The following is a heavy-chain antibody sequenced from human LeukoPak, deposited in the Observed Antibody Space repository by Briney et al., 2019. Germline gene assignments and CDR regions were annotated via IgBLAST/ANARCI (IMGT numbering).Heavy chain of an antibody. CDR3: ARDPPYGREAHYYYYYGMDV. J-gene: IGHJ6*02. CDR1: GYTFTSYA. Sequence: GASVKVSCKASGYTFTSYAMHWVRQAPGQRLEWMGWINAGNGNTKYSQKFQGRVTITADESTSTAYMELSSLRSEDTAVYYCARDPPYGREAHYYYYYGMDVWGQGTTVTVSS. V-gene: IGHV1-3*01. D-gene: IGHD3-10*01. CDR2: INAGNGNT.